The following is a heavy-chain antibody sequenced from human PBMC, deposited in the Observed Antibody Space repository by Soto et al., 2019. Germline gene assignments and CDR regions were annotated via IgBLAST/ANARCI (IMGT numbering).Heavy chain of an antibody. CDR2: IWYDGSNK. CDR3: ARDVGGIFDY. V-gene: IGHV3-33*01. J-gene: IGHJ4*02. D-gene: IGHD3-10*01. CDR1: GFTFSSYG. Sequence: GGSLRLSCAASGFTFSSYGMHWVRQAPGKGLEWVALIWYDGSNKYYTDSVKGRFTISRDNSKNTLYLQMNSLRAEDTAVYYCARDVGGIFDYWGQGTLVTVSS.